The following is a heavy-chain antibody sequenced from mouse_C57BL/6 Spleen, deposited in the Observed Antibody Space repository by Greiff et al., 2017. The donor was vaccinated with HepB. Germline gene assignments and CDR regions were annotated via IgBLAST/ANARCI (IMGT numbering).Heavy chain of an antibody. Sequence: VQLQQSGAELVKPGASVKISCKASGYAFSSYWMNWVKQRPGKGLEWIGQIYPGDGDTNYNGKFKGKATLTADKSSSTAYMQLSSLTSEDSAVYFCARVDSNYWYFDVWGTGTTVTVSS. CDR3: ARVDSNYWYFDV. CDR2: IYPGDGDT. V-gene: IGHV1-80*01. CDR1: GYAFSSYW. D-gene: IGHD2-5*01. J-gene: IGHJ1*03.